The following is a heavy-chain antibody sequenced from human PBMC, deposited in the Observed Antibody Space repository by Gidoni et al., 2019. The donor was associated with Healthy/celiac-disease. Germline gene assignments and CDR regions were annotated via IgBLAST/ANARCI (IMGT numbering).Heavy chain of an antibody. D-gene: IGHD1-26*01. CDR3: ASFGGATFGWFDP. CDR1: GGSISSSSYY. V-gene: IGHV4-39*01. J-gene: IGHJ5*02. Sequence: QLQLQESGPGLVKPSETLSLTCTVSGGSISSSSYYWGWIRQPPGKGLEWIGSIYYSGSTYYNPSLKSRVTISVDTSKNQFSLKLSSVTAADTAVYYCASFGGATFGWFDPWGQGTLVTVSS. CDR2: IYYSGST.